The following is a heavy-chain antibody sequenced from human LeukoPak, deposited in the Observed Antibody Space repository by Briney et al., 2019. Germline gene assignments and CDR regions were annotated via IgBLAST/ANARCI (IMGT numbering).Heavy chain of an antibody. V-gene: IGHV1-2*02. CDR2: INPNSGGT. CDR1: GYTFTGYY. CDR3: ARYGSGSYYTPRRGWFDP. J-gene: IGHJ5*02. Sequence: ASVKVSCKASGYTFTGYYMHWVRQAPGQGLEWMGWINPNSGGTNYAQKFQGRVTMTRDTSISTAYMELSRLRSDDTAVYYCARYGSGSYYTPRRGWFDPWGQGTLVTVSS. D-gene: IGHD3-10*01.